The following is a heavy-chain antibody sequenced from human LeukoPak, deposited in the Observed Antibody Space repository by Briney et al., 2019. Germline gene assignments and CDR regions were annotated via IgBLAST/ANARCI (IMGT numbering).Heavy chain of an antibody. Sequence: GASVMISCKASGYTFTSYYMHWVRQAPGQGLEWLGWINPNSGGTKYAHKFQGRVTMTRDTSISTTYMELSRLRSDDTAVYYCATPLHYRDNWAFDIWGQGTMVTVSS. D-gene: IGHD3-16*02. CDR1: GYTFTSYY. J-gene: IGHJ3*02. CDR2: INPNSGGT. V-gene: IGHV1-2*02. CDR3: ATPLHYRDNWAFDI.